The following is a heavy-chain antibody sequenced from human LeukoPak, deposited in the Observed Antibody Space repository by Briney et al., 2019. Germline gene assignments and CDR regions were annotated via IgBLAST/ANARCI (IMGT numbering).Heavy chain of an antibody. CDR3: ARSRRWLQDTLDY. Sequence: SETLSLTCTVSGGSISSYYWSWIRQPPGKGLEWIGYIYYSGSTNYNPSLKSRVTISVDTSKNQFSLKLSSVTAADTAVSYCARSRRWLQDTLDYWGQGTLVTVSS. CDR2: IYYSGST. V-gene: IGHV4-59*01. D-gene: IGHD5-24*01. CDR1: GGSISSYY. J-gene: IGHJ4*02.